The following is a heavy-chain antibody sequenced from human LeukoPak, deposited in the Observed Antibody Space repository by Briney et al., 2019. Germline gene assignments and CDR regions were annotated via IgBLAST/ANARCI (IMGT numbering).Heavy chain of an antibody. CDR2: INPNSGGT. D-gene: IGHD6-13*01. CDR1: GYTFTGYY. J-gene: IGHJ4*02. Sequence: GASVKVSCKASGYTFTGYYMHWVRPAPGQGLEWMGWINPNSGGTNYAQKFQGRVTMTRDTSISTAYMELSRLRSDDTAMYYCARDHARARIAAAGFDYWGQGTLVTVSS. V-gene: IGHV1-2*02. CDR3: ARDHARARIAAAGFDY.